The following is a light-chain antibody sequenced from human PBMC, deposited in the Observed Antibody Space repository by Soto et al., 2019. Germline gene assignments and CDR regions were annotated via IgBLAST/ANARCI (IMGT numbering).Light chain of an antibody. J-gene: IGKJ1*01. CDR2: GAS. V-gene: IGKV3-20*01. Sequence: EIELTQSPCTLSLSPGERATLSCRASQSVSSSYLAWYQQKPGQAPRLLFYGASSRATGIPGRFSGSGSGTDFTLTISRLEPEDFAMYYCQQYGSSRTFGQGTKVEIK. CDR1: QSVSSSY. CDR3: QQYGSSRT.